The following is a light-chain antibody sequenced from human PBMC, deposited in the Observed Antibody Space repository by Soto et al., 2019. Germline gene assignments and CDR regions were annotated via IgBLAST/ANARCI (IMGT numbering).Light chain of an antibody. Sequence: EIVMTQSPASLSVTPGERVTLSCRASQSVRSNLAWYQQIPGQAPRLLIYAASTRATGIPDRFSGSGSGTEFTLTISSLQSEDFAIYSYQHYDHWPLTFGGGTKVEIK. J-gene: IGKJ4*01. V-gene: IGKV3-15*01. CDR1: QSVRSN. CDR2: AAS. CDR3: QHYDHWPLT.